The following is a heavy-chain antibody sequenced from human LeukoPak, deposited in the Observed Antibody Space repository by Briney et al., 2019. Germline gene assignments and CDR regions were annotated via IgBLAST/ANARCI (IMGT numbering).Heavy chain of an antibody. J-gene: IGHJ4*02. CDR3: ARLRGIAVALFDY. V-gene: IGHV4-39*07. CDR2: IYYSGST. CDR1: GGSISSSRDY. Sequence: PSETLSLTCIVSGGSISSSRDYWAWIRQPPGKGLEWIGSIYYSGSTYYNPSLKSRVTISVDTSKNQFSLKLSSVTAADTAVYYCARLRGIAVALFDYWGQGTLVTVSS. D-gene: IGHD6-19*01.